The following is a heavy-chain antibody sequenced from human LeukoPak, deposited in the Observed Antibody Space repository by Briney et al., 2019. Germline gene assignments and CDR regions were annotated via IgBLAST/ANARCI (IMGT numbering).Heavy chain of an antibody. J-gene: IGHJ3*02. CDR2: ISAYNGNT. D-gene: IGHD3-22*01. Sequence: ALVKVSCTAAGYTFSSYGVSWVRQAPGQGLEWMGWISAYNGNTNNAQKFQGRVTMTTDISTSTAYMELRSLRSDDTAVYYCARDSGRGRWLPLTEAFDIWGQGTLVTVSS. CDR3: ARDSGRGRWLPLTEAFDI. V-gene: IGHV1-18*01. CDR1: GYTFSSYG.